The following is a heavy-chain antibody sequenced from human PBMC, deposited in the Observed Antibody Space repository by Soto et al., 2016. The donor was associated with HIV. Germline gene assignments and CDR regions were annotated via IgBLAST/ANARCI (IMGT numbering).Heavy chain of an antibody. V-gene: IGHV3-66*01. CDR1: GFTVSSNY. CDR3: ARGDGSGSYYNIYYYGMDV. Sequence: EVQLVESGGGLVQPGGSLRLSCAASGFTVSSNYMSWVRQAPGKGLEWVSVIYSGGNTYYADSVKGRFTISRDNFKNTLYLQMNSLRAEDTAVYYCARGDGSGSYYNIYYYGMDVWGPKGPRSPSPQ. J-gene: IGHJ6*04. CDR2: IYSGGNT. D-gene: IGHD3-10*01.